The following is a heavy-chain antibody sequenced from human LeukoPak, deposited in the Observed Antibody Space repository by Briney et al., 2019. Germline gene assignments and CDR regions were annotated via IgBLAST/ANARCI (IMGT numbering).Heavy chain of an antibody. V-gene: IGHV4-59*01. Sequence: SETLSLTCSVSGVAISRYSWSWIRQPPGKGLEWIWYIYYSGRTNYNPSPKSRVTISVDTSKNQFSLKLSSVTAADTAVYYCASGAYSYYYMDVWGKGTTVTISS. D-gene: IGHD1-26*01. CDR1: GVAISRYS. CDR2: IYYSGRT. J-gene: IGHJ6*03. CDR3: ASGAYSYYYMDV.